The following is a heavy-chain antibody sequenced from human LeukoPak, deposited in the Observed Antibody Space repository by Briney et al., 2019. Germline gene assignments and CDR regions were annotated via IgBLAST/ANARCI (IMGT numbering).Heavy chain of an antibody. D-gene: IGHD4-17*01. CDR3: ARGIYGDAVSFDL. CDR1: GFTFTDDW. J-gene: IGHJ4*02. CDR2: ISYDESST. Sequence: GGSLRLSCAASGFTFTDDWMRWVRQVPGKGLVWVSRISYDESSTNYMDSVKGRFTISRDNARNTLYLQINSLRSENTAVYYCARGIYGDAVSFDLWGQGTLVTVSS. V-gene: IGHV3-74*01.